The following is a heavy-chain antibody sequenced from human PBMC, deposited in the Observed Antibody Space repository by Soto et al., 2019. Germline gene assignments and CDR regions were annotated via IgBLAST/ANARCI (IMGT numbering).Heavy chain of an antibody. J-gene: IGHJ5*02. Sequence: GSSVKVSCKASGGTFGSDAITCVRKAPGQGLEWVGRIIPIFGTTNYAQNLQDRVTISADKSTLTSYMELHSLTSDDTALYYCARDRTDSGYYTNWLDPWGQGTQVTLSS. CDR1: GGTFGSDA. V-gene: IGHV1-69*06. CDR2: IIPIFGTT. D-gene: IGHD3-22*01. CDR3: ARDRTDSGYYTNWLDP.